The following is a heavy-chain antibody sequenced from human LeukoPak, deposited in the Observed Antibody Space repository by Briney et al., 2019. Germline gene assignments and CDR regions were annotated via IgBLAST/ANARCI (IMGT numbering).Heavy chain of an antibody. D-gene: IGHD3-10*01. V-gene: IGHV3-33*01. CDR3: ARDLGSGSSFFFDF. J-gene: IGHJ4*02. CDR1: GFIFSNYG. Sequence: GGSLRLSCAASGFIFSNYGMRWVRQAPGKGLEWVAVIYNDGNKKYYVDSMKDRFTVSRDNSKNTLYLQMRSLRVEDTASYFCARDLGSGSSFFFDFWGRGTLVTVSS. CDR2: IYNDGNKK.